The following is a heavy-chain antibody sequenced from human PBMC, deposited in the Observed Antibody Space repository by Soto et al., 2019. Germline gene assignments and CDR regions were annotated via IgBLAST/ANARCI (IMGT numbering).Heavy chain of an antibody. D-gene: IGHD2-15*01. J-gene: IGHJ4*02. CDR2: IWYDGSNK. V-gene: IGHV3-33*01. CDR3: ATSRYPYCSGGSCRLDY. Sequence: GGSLRLSCAASGFTFSSYGMHWVRQAPGKGLEWVAVIWYDGSNKYYADSVKGRFTISRDNSKNTLYLQMNSLRVEDTAVYYCATSRYPYCSGGSCRLDYWGQGTLVTVSS. CDR1: GFTFSSYG.